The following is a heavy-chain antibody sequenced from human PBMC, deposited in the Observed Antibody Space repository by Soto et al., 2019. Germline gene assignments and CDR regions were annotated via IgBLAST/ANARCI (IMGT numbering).Heavy chain of an antibody. CDR2: IYYSGST. Sequence: SETLSLTCTVSGGSISSGGYYWSWIRQHSGKGLEWIGYIYYSGSTYYNPSLKSRVTISVDTSKNQFSLKLSSVTAADTAVYYCARVPQYYYDTPSGPGAFDIWGQGTMVTV. V-gene: IGHV4-31*03. D-gene: IGHD3-22*01. CDR3: ARVPQYYYDTPSGPGAFDI. CDR1: GGSISSGGYY. J-gene: IGHJ3*02.